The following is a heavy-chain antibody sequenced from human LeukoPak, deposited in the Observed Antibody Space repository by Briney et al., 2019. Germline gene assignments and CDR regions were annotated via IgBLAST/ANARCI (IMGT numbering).Heavy chain of an antibody. CDR2: ISGSGGST. J-gene: IGHJ6*03. Sequence: GGSLRLTCAASGFTFSSYEMNWVRQAPGKGLEWVSAISGSGGSTYYADSVKGRFTISRDNSKNTLYLQMNSLRAEDTAVYYCAKGIRGSSWYGGYYYYYYMDVWGKGTTVTISS. CDR3: AKGIRGSSWYGGYYYYYYMDV. D-gene: IGHD6-13*01. V-gene: IGHV3-23*01. CDR1: GFTFSSYE.